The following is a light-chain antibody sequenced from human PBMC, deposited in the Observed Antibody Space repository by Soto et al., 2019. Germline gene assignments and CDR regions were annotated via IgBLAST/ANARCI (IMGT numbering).Light chain of an antibody. V-gene: IGKV1-33*01. CDR2: DAS. J-gene: IGKJ3*01. CDR1: QDISNY. CDR3: QQYDNLPRRFT. Sequence: DIQMTQSPSSLSASVGDRVTITCQASQDISNYLNWYQQKPGKAPKLLIYDASNLKTGVPSRFSGSGSGTDFTFTISSLQPEDIATYYCQQYDNLPRRFTFGPGTKVDI.